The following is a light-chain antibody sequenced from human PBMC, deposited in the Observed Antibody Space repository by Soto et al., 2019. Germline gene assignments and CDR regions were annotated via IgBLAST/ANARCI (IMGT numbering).Light chain of an antibody. J-gene: IGKJ4*01. CDR3: QQYNNWPLT. CDR1: QSVSSN. CDR2: GAS. V-gene: IGKV3-15*01. Sequence: EIVMTQSPATLSVSPGERATLSCRASQSVSSNLAWYQQKPGQAPRLLIYGASTRATGIPARFSGSGSGTEVTLTSSSRQSEDFAVYYCQQYNNWPLTFGGGTKVEIK.